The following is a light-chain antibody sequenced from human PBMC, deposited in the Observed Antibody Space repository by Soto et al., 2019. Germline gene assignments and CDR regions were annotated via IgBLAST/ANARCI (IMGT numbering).Light chain of an antibody. J-gene: IGLJ3*02. CDR3: QSYDSSRGGGV. CDR1: SSNIGAGYD. Sequence: QSVLTQPPSVSGAPGQRVTISCTGSSSNIGAGYDVHWYQQLPGTAPNLLIYGNSKRPSGVPDRFSGSKSGTSASLAITGLQAEDEADYYCQSYDSSRGGGVFGGGTKLTVL. V-gene: IGLV1-40*01. CDR2: GNS.